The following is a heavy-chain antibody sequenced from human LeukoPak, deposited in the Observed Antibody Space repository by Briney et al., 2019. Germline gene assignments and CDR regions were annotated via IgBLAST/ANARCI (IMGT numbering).Heavy chain of an antibody. CDR2: INSNRGGT. J-gene: IGHJ4*02. CDR1: GYTFTDYN. CDR3: ARTLVRGITPFDF. Sequence: ASVKVSCKPSGYTFTDYNIHWVRQAPGQALEWMGWINSNRGGTDYPQKLQGRVSMTRDASTGTAYMEWSRLRSDDTAVYYCARTLVRGITPFDFWGQGTLVTVSS. V-gene: IGHV1-2*02. D-gene: IGHD3-10*01.